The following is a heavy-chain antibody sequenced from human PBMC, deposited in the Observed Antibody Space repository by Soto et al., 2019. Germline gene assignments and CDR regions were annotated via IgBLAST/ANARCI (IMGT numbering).Heavy chain of an antibody. V-gene: IGHV3-30*03. J-gene: IGHJ4*02. CDR3: ATSKYDGEDY. Sequence: QVQLVESGGGVVQPGRSLRLSCAASGFTFTFSSYGMHWVRQAPGKGLEWVAVISYDGSNKYYADSVKGRFTISRDNSKNTLYLQMNSLTAEDTAVYYCATSKYDGEDYWGQGTLVTVSS. CDR1: GFTFTFSSYG. D-gene: IGHD3-10*01. CDR2: ISYDGSNK.